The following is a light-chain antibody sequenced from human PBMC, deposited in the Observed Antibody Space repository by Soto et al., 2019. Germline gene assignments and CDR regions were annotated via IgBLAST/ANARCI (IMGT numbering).Light chain of an antibody. CDR2: AAS. Sequence: EIQMTQSPSSVSAPLGDRVTITCRASQGISNWLAWYQQELGKAPKLLIYAASSLQSGVPSRFSGSGSGTDFTLPISSLQPEDFATYYCQQYNRFPVTFGEGTKVEIK. CDR3: QQYNRFPVT. V-gene: IGKV1-12*01. J-gene: IGKJ4*01. CDR1: QGISNW.